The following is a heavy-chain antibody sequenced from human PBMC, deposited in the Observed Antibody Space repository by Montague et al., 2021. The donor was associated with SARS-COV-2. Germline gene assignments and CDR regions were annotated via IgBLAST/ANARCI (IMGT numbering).Heavy chain of an antibody. D-gene: IGHD3-10*01. CDR3: ARGARQGYGFRLGSFDS. J-gene: IGHJ4*02. CDR1: GGSFSGYY. Sequence: SETLSLTCAVYGGSFSGYYWNWIRQPPGKGLEWIGEINHSGGTNYNPSLKNRVTMSVDMSKNQFSLKLSSVTAADTAVYYCARGARQGYGFRLGSFDSWGQGTLVTVSS. V-gene: IGHV4-34*01. CDR2: INHSGGT.